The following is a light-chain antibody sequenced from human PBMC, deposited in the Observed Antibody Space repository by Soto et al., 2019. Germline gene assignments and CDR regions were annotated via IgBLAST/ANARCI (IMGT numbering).Light chain of an antibody. J-gene: IGKJ4*01. CDR2: GAL. Sequence: EIVLTQSPGTLSLSPGERATLSCRPSQTVSSRFLAWYQQKPGQAPRLLIYGALSRATGIPDRFSGSGSGTDFTLTISRLEPEDFALYYCQQYATSPLTFGGGTKVDI. CDR1: QTVSSRF. CDR3: QQYATSPLT. V-gene: IGKV3-20*01.